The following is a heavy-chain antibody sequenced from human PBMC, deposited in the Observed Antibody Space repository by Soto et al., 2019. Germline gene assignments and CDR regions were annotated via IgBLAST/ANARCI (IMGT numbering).Heavy chain of an antibody. CDR1: GGSISSSSYY. V-gene: IGHV4-39*02. J-gene: IGHJ4*02. D-gene: IGHD6-19*01. CDR2: IYYSGST. Sequence: PSETLSLTCTVSGGSISSSSYYWGWIRQPPGKGLEWIGSIYYSGSTYYNPSLKSRVTITRDTSASTAYMELSSLRSEDTAVYYCARAVAVAADFDYWGQGTLVTVSS. CDR3: ARAVAVAADFDY.